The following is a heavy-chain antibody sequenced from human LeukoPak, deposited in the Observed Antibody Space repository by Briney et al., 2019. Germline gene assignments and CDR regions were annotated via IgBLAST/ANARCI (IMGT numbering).Heavy chain of an antibody. Sequence: PGGSLRLSCAASGFTFSSYAMGWFRQAPGKGLEWVSGISGSGIGGRTHYADSVKGRFTISIDNSKNTLYLQMNSLRVEDTAVYYCAKGRGQGFDYWGQGTLVTVSS. CDR2: ISGSGIGGRT. V-gene: IGHV3-23*01. CDR1: GFTFSSYA. CDR3: AKGRGQGFDY. D-gene: IGHD3-10*01. J-gene: IGHJ4*02.